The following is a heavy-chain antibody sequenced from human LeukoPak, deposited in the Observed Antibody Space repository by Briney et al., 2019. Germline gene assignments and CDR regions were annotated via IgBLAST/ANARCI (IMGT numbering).Heavy chain of an antibody. D-gene: IGHD6-13*01. CDR1: GYTFTSYA. CDR2: INAGNGNT. Sequence: ASVKVSCKASGYTFTSYAMHWVRQAPGQRLEWMGWINAGNGNTKYSQKFQGRVTITRDTSASTAYMELSSLRSEGTAVYYCAREKQQLGQDYYYGMDVWGKGTTVTVSS. V-gene: IGHV1-3*01. J-gene: IGHJ6*04. CDR3: AREKQQLGQDYYYGMDV.